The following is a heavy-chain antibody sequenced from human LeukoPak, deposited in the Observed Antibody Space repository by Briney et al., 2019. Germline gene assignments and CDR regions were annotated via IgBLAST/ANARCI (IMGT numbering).Heavy chain of an antibody. Sequence: PSETLSLTCAVYGGSFSGYYWSWIRQPPGKRLEWIGEINHSGNTNYNPSHKSRVTISVDTSKNQFSLKLSSVTAADTAVYYCARGGGWGSYRDYYYYYMVVWGKGTTVTVSS. J-gene: IGHJ6*03. V-gene: IGHV4-34*01. CDR3: ARGGGWGSYRDYYYYYMVV. CDR1: GGSFSGYY. D-gene: IGHD3-16*02. CDR2: INHSGNT.